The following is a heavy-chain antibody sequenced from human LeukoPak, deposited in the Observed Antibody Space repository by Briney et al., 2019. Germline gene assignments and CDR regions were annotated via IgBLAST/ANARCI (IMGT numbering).Heavy chain of an antibody. V-gene: IGHV1-69*04. CDR2: IIPILGIA. CDR3: ARDNMVRGVIRFGAFDI. J-gene: IGHJ3*02. Sequence: VASVKVSCKASGGTFSSYAISWVRQAPGQGLEWMGRIIPILGIANYAQKFQGRVTITADKSTSTAYMELSSLRSEDTAVYYCARDNMVRGVIRFGAFDIWGQGTMVTVSS. CDR1: GGTFSSYA. D-gene: IGHD3-10*01.